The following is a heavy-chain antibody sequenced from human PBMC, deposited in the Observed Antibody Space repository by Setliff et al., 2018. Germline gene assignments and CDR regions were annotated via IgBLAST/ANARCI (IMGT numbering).Heavy chain of an antibody. CDR2: VHSSGSP. D-gene: IGHD5-12*01. J-gene: IGHJ6*02. CDR3: ARDQWVRSPPLYFSYSMDV. V-gene: IGHV4-59*01. CDR1: GDSIGNYY. Sequence: SETLSLTCTVSGDSIGNYYWSWIRQPPGKGLEWIGYVHSSGSPSYSPSFKSRVTMSVDTSKDQFSLNLSSVTAADTAVYYCARDQWVRSPPLYFSYSMDVWGQGTTVTVSS.